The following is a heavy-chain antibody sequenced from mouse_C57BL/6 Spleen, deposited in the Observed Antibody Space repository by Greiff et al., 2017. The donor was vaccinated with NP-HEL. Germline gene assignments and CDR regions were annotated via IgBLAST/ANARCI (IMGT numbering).Heavy chain of an antibody. CDR1: GYTFTSYW. CDR3: ARGYDGYLSYAMDY. D-gene: IGHD2-3*01. Sequence: VQLQQPGAELVRPGSSVKLSCKASGYTFTSYWMHWVKQRPIQGLEWIGNIDPSDSETHYNQKFKDKATLTVDKSSSTAYMQLSSLTSEDSAVYYCARGYDGYLSYAMDYWGQGTSVTVSS. V-gene: IGHV1-52*01. J-gene: IGHJ4*01. CDR2: IDPSDSET.